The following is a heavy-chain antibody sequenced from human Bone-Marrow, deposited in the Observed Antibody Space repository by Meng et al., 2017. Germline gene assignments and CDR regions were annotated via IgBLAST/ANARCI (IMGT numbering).Heavy chain of an antibody. CDR1: GFTFSSYE. D-gene: IGHD3-22*01. Sequence: GESLKISCAASGFTFSSYEMNWVRQAPGKGLEWVSYISSSGSTIYYADSVKGRFTISRDNAKNSLYLQMNSLRAEDTAVYYFAREGYYYDGSGPFDYWGQGTLVTVSS. V-gene: IGHV3-48*03. J-gene: IGHJ4*02. CDR3: AREGYYYDGSGPFDY. CDR2: ISSSGSTI.